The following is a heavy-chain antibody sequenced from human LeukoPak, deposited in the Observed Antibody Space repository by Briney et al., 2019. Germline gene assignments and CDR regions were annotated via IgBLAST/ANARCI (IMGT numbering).Heavy chain of an antibody. CDR2: IIPILGIA. CDR3: AQILVTDAFDI. Sequence: SVKVSCKASGGTFSSYAISWVRQAPGQGLEWMGRIIPILGIANYAQKSQGRVTITADKSTSTAYMELSSLRSEDTAVYYCAQILVTDAFDIWGQGTMVTVSS. J-gene: IGHJ3*02. CDR1: GGTFSSYA. D-gene: IGHD2-8*02. V-gene: IGHV1-69*04.